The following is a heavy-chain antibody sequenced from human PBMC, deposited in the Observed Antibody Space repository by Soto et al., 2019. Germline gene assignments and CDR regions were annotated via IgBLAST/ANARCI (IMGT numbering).Heavy chain of an antibody. Sequence: QVQLVESGGGVVQPGRSLRLSCAASGFTFSSYAMHWVRQAPGKGLEWVAVISYDGSNKYYADSVKGRFTISRDNSKNTLYLQMNSLRAEDTAVYYSARDLSYSSGNSHGFDPWGQGTLVTVSS. CDR1: GFTFSSYA. D-gene: IGHD6-19*01. J-gene: IGHJ5*02. V-gene: IGHV3-30-3*01. CDR2: ISYDGSNK. CDR3: ARDLSYSSGNSHGFDP.